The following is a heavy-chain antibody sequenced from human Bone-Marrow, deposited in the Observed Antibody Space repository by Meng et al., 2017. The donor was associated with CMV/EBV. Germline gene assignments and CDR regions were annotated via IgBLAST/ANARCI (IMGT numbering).Heavy chain of an antibody. CDR3: AKDLKEDCSSTSCYRDYYYYGMDV. D-gene: IGHD2-2*02. CDR2: INPNTNGT. CDR1: GYTFTLYD. Sequence: ASVKVSCKTSGYTFTLYDIHWVRQAPGQGLEWLGWINPNTNGTNYAQKFQGRVAMTCDTSISTAYMELSSLRTEDTAVYYCAKDLKEDCSSTSCYRDYYYYGMDVWGQGTTVTVSS. J-gene: IGHJ6*02. V-gene: IGHV1-2*02.